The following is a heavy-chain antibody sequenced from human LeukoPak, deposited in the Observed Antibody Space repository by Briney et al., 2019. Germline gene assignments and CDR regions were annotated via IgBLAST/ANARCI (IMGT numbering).Heavy chain of an antibody. CDR2: TYYSGST. D-gene: IGHD3-22*01. Sequence: SETLSLTCTVSGGSISSSSYYWGWIRQPPGKGLEWIGSTYYSGSTYYNPSLKSRVTISVDTSKNQFSLTLSSITAADTAVYYCAKAPYLSSGSWGQGTMVTVSS. CDR3: AKAPYLSSGS. CDR1: GGSISSSSYY. V-gene: IGHV4-39*01. J-gene: IGHJ3*01.